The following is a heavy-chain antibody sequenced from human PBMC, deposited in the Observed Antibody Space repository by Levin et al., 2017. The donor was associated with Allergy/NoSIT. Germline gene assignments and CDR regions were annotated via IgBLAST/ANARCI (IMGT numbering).Heavy chain of an antibody. V-gene: IGHV3-11*01. Sequence: GGSLRLSCAASGFTFSDYYMSWIRQAPGKGLEWVSYISSSGSTIYYADSVKGRFTISRDNAKNSLYLQMNSLRAEDTAVYYCARDGYNWNYERPLNYWGQGTLVTVSS. J-gene: IGHJ4*02. CDR2: ISSSGSTI. CDR3: ARDGYNWNYERPLNY. CDR1: GFTFSDYY. D-gene: IGHD1-7*01.